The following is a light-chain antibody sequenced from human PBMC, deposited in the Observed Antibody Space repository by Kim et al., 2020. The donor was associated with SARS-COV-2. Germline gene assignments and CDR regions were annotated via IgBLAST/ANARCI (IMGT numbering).Light chain of an antibody. J-gene: IGLJ2*01. CDR3: NSRDSSGNHVV. CDR2: GKN. Sequence: ALDRTVRYTCHGDSLRSYYASWYQQKPGQAPVLVIYGKNDRPSGIPDRFSGSSSGNTASLTITGAQAEDEADYYCNSRDSSGNHVVFGGGTQLTVL. CDR1: SLRSYY. V-gene: IGLV3-19*01.